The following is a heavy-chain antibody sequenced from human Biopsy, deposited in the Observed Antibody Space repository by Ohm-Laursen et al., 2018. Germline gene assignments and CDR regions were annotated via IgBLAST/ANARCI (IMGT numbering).Heavy chain of an antibody. CDR1: GYSFNNYG. CDR3: AGDINNWNVNY. D-gene: IGHD1-20*01. J-gene: IGHJ4*02. V-gene: IGHV1-18*01. CDR2: ISGYNGNT. Sequence: GASVKVSCNASGYSFNNYGINWVRQAPGQGLEWMGRISGYNGNTKYAQKFQGRVTMTTDTSTSAVYMEVRSLRSDDTAVYYCAGDINNWNVNYWGQGTLVIVSS.